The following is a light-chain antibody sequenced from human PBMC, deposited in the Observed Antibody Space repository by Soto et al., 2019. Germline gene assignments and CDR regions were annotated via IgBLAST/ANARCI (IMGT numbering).Light chain of an antibody. CDR1: QSVLYSSNNKNY. J-gene: IGKJ4*01. V-gene: IGKV4-1*01. CDR2: WAS. Sequence: DIVMTHSPHSLAVSLCERATINCKASQSVLYSSNNKNYLAWYQQKQGQPPKLLIYWASTRESGVPDRFSGSGSGTDFNLTISSLQAEDVAVYYCQQYYSTPLTFGGGTKVDIK. CDR3: QQYYSTPLT.